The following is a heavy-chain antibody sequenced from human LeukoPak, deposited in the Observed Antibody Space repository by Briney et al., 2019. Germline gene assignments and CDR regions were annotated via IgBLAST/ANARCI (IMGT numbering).Heavy chain of an antibody. Sequence: GGSLRLSCVASGFTFSSYAMSWVRQAPGKGLEWVSVISGSGGSTYHADSVKGRFTISRDNSKNTLFLQMNSLRAGDTSVYYCAKTGRGTTTFHYFDYWGKGTLVTVSS. D-gene: IGHD1-26*01. J-gene: IGHJ4*02. V-gene: IGHV3-23*01. CDR3: AKTGRGTTTFHYFDY. CDR2: ISGSGGST. CDR1: GFTFSSYA.